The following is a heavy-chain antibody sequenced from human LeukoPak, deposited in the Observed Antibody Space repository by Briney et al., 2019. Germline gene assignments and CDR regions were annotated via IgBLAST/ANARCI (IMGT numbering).Heavy chain of an antibody. CDR1: GFTFSSYA. Sequence: GGSLRLSCAASGFTFSSYAMSWVSQAPGKGLEWVSAISGSDGTTYYADSVKGRFTISRDNSKNTLYLQMNSLRAEDTAVYYCAEGAGSFDYWGQGTLVTVSS. CDR2: ISGSDGTT. V-gene: IGHV3-23*01. J-gene: IGHJ4*02. D-gene: IGHD6-19*01. CDR3: AEGAGSFDY.